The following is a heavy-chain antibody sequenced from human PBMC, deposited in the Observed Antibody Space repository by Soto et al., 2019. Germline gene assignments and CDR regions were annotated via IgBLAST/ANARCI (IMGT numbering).Heavy chain of an antibody. CDR1: GFSFSTSH. Sequence: GGSLSLSCAASGFSFSTSHMNWVRQAPGKGLEWISYITSSSSITEYADSVRGRFTASRDNAGNSLYLQMDSLSAADTAIYYCARDAWEVTAFLGGLGTLVTVSS. V-gene: IGHV3-48*01. CDR2: ITSSSSIT. CDR3: ARDAWEVTAFL. D-gene: IGHD2-21*02. J-gene: IGHJ4*02.